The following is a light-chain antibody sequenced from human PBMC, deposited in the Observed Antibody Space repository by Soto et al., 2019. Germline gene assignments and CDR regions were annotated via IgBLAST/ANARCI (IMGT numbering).Light chain of an antibody. CDR2: EVS. CDR3: SSYTSSSTVV. J-gene: IGLJ1*01. CDR1: SSDVGGYNY. Sequence: QSVLTQPASVSGSPGQSITISCTGTSSDVGGYNYVSWYQHHPGKAPRLIIYEVSNRPSGVSNRSSGSKSGNTASLTISGLQADDEADYYCSSYTSSSTVVFGIGTKVTVL. V-gene: IGLV2-14*01.